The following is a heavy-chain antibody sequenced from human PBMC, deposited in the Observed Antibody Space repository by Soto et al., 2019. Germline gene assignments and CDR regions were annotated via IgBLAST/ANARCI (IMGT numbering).Heavy chain of an antibody. Sequence: GGSLRLSCAASGFTFSNSAMHWVRQAPGKGLEWVAVISYDESKKYYADSVKGRFTISRDNSKNTLYLQMNCLRAEDTAVYYCARDRSSSFWGLLPKLNAIDIWGQGTMVTVSS. CDR1: GFTFSNSA. D-gene: IGHD3-16*01. V-gene: IGHV3-30-3*01. CDR2: ISYDESKK. J-gene: IGHJ3*02. CDR3: ARDRSSSFWGLLPKLNAIDI.